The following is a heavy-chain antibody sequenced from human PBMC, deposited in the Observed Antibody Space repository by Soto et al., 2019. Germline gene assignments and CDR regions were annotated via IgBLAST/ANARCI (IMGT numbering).Heavy chain of an antibody. CDR3: ARLRVGATAYYFDY. D-gene: IGHD1-26*01. J-gene: IGHJ4*02. CDR1: GYSKTVYF. Sequence: ASVKVYRKASGYSKTVYFMHCVRQAHGQGLEWMGWINPNSGGTNYAQKFQGWVAMTRDTSISTAYMELSRLRSDDTAVYYCARLRVGATAYYFDYWGQGTLVTVSS. V-gene: IGHV1-2*04. CDR2: INPNSGGT.